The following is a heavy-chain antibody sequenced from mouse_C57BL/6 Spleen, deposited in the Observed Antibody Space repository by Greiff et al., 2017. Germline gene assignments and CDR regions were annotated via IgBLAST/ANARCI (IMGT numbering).Heavy chain of an antibody. CDR3: GRGWDPWFAF. J-gene: IGHJ3*01. Sequence: QVQLQESGPELVKPGASVKISCKASGYAFSSSWMNWVKQRPGQGLEWIGRIYPGGGDTNYNGKFKGKATLTEDTSSSTTYMQLSSLTSDDSAVYVSGRGWDPWFAFWGTGTLVTVSA. D-gene: IGHD4-1*01. V-gene: IGHV1-82*01. CDR2: IYPGGGDT. CDR1: GYAFSSSW.